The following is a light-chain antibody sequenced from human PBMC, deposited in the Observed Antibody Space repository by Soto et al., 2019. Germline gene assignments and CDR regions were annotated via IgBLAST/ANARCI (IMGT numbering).Light chain of an antibody. CDR2: SKN. CDR3: AAWDDSLNGPV. V-gene: IGLV1-44*01. CDR1: SSNIGSNT. Sequence: QAVVTQPPSASGTPGQRVTISCSGSSSNIGSNTVNWYQQLPGTAPKLLIYSKNQRPSGVPDRFSGSKSGTSASLAISGLQSEDEADYYCAAWDDSLNGPVFGTGTKLTVL. J-gene: IGLJ1*01.